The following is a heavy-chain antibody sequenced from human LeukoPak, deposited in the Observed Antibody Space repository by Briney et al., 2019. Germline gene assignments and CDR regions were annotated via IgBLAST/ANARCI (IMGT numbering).Heavy chain of an antibody. V-gene: IGHV3-33*06. Sequence: GGSLRLSCAASGFTFSSYGMHWVRQAPGKGLEWVAVIWYDGSNKYYADSVKGRFTISRDNSKNTLYLQMNSLRAEDTAVYYCAKDSGVYYGGFDYGGQGPLVTVSS. J-gene: IGHJ4*02. CDR3: AKDSGVYYGGFDY. CDR1: GFTFSSYG. CDR2: IWYDGSNK. D-gene: IGHD3-10*01.